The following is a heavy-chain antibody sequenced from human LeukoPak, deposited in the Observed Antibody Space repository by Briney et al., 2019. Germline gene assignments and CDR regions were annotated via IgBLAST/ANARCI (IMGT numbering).Heavy chain of an antibody. CDR3: ARDYYDSSGYYYYAFDI. D-gene: IGHD3-22*01. CDR1: GGSISSGGYC. CDR2: IYYSGST. Sequence: PSQTLSLTCTVSGGSISSGGYCWSWIRQHPGKGLEWIGYIYYSGSTYYNPSLKSRVTISVDTSKNQFSLKLSSVTAADTAVYYCARDYYDSSGYYYYAFDIWGQGTMVTVSS. V-gene: IGHV4-31*03. J-gene: IGHJ3*02.